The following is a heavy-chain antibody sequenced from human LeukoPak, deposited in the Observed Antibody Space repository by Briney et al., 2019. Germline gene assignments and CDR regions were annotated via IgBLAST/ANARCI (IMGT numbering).Heavy chain of an antibody. CDR3: ASQQGVTTATAFDP. CDR1: GYTFTSYG. J-gene: IGHJ5*02. CDR2: ISAYNGNT. D-gene: IGHD4-17*01. V-gene: IGHV1-18*01. Sequence: ASVKVSFKASGYTFTSYGISWVRPAPGQGLEWMGWISAYNGNTNYPQKLQGRVTMTTDTSTSTAYMELRSLRSDDTAVYYCASQQGVTTATAFDPWGQGTLVTVSS.